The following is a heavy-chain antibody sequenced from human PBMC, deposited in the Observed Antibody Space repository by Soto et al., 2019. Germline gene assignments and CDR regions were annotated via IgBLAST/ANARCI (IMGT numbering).Heavy chain of an antibody. D-gene: IGHD3-22*01. CDR2: ISGSGGST. J-gene: IGHJ3*02. CDR3: AKVRRTYYYDSSGSPGAFGI. V-gene: IGHV3-23*01. Sequence: GGSLRLSCASSGVTFSSYAMSWVRQAPGKGLEWVSAISGSGGSTYYADSVKGRFTISRDNSKNTLYLQMNSLRAEDTAVYYCAKVRRTYYYDSSGSPGAFGIWGQGTMVTVSS. CDR1: GVTFSSYA.